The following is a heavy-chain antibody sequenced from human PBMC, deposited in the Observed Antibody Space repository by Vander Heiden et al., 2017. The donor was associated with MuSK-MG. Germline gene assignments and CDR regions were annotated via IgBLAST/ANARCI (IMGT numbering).Heavy chain of an antibody. V-gene: IGHV3-23*01. CDR1: GFTFSNHA. CDR2: IGASGAST. J-gene: IGHJ6*03. D-gene: IGHD4-17*01. Sequence: EVQLLESGGDLIQPGGSLRLSCAASGFTFSNHAMSWVRQAPGKGLEWVSLIGASGASTFIADSVRGRFTISRDNSKNTMYLQMNSLRAEDTAVYFCAMTYSDPDSYHYLNVWGKGTTVTVSS. CDR3: AMTYSDPDSYHYLNV.